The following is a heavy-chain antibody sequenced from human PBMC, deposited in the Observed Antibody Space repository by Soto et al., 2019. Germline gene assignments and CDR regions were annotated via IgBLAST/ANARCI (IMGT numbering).Heavy chain of an antibody. CDR2: IYHSGST. CDR3: ARRQLARQYYYYYMDV. V-gene: IGHV4-4*02. CDR1: SGSISSSNW. D-gene: IGHD6-13*01. Sequence: QVQLQESGPGLVKPSGTLSLTCAVSSGSISSSNWWSWVRQPPGKGLEWIGEIYHSGSTNYNPSLKSRATISVDKSKNQFSLKLSSVTAADTAVYYCARRQLARQYYYYYMDVWGKGTTVTVSS. J-gene: IGHJ6*03.